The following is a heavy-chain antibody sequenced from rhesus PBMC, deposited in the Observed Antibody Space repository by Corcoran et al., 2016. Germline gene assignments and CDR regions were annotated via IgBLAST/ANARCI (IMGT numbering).Heavy chain of an antibody. J-gene: IGHJ4*01. CDR1: GYSISSGYD. V-gene: IGHV4-76*01. Sequence: GPGVVKPSETLSLTCAVSGYSISSGYDWSWIRQPPGKGLEWIGYIYGSSGSTNYNPSLKNRVTISKDTSKNQFSLKLSSVTAADTAVYYCARYSFWTGYYKSHYFDYWGQGVLVTVSS. CDR2: IYGSSGST. CDR3: ARYSFWTGYYKSHYFDY. D-gene: IGHD3-3*01.